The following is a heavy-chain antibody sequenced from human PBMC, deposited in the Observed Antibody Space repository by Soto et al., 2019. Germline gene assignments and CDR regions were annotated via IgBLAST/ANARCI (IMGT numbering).Heavy chain of an antibody. CDR1: GGSISSYY. CDR2: IYYSGST. D-gene: IGHD2-15*01. V-gene: IGHV4-59*01. Sequence: PSETLSLTCTVSGGSISSYYWSWIRQPPGKGLEWIGYIYYSGSTNYNPSLKSRVTISVDTSKNQFSLKLSSVTAADTAVYYCARYSTILSVDYWGQGTLVTVSS. CDR3: ARYSTILSVDY. J-gene: IGHJ4*02.